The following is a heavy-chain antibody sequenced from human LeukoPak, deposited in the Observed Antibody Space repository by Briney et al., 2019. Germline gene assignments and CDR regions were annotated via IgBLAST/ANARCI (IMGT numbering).Heavy chain of an antibody. CDR3: ARGRLVVPYNWFDP. V-gene: IGHV4-34*01. CDR1: GGSFSGYY. CDR2: INHSGST. D-gene: IGHD2-2*01. Sequence: PSETLSLTCAVYGGSFSGYYWSWIRQPPGKGLEWIGEINHSGSTNYNPSLKSRVTISVDTSKNQFSLKLSSVTAADTAVYYCARGRLVVPYNWFDPWGQGTLVTVSS. J-gene: IGHJ5*02.